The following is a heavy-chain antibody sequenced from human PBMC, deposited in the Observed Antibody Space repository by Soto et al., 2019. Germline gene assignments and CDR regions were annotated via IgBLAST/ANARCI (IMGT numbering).Heavy chain of an antibody. CDR2: IWYDGSNK. Sequence: GGSLRLSCAASGFTFSSYGMHWVRQAPGKGLEWVAVIWYDGSNKYYADSAKGRFTISRDNSKNTLYLQMNSLRAEDTAVYYCARGSFPGYCTNGVCQAAAFDIWGQGTMVTVSS. J-gene: IGHJ3*02. V-gene: IGHV3-33*01. D-gene: IGHD2-8*01. CDR1: GFTFSSYG. CDR3: ARGSFPGYCTNGVCQAAAFDI.